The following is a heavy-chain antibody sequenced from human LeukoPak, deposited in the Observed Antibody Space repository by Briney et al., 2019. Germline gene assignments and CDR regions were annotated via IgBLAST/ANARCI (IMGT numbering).Heavy chain of an antibody. Sequence: GGSLRLSCAASGLTFSSYAMSWVRQAPGKGLEWVSAISGSGGSTYYADSVKGRFTISRDNSKNTLYLQMNSLRAEDTAVYYCAKGPYYYGSGSYSDYWGQGTLVTVSS. J-gene: IGHJ4*02. D-gene: IGHD3-10*01. CDR2: ISGSGGST. V-gene: IGHV3-23*01. CDR1: GLTFSSYA. CDR3: AKGPYYYGSGSYSDY.